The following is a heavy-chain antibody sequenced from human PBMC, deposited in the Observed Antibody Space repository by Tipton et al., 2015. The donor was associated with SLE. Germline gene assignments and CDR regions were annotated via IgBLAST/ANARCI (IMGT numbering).Heavy chain of an antibody. CDR2: ISAYNGNT. Sequence: QLVQSGPEVKKPGSSVKVSCKASGGTFSSYAISWVRQAPGQGLEWMGWISAYNGNTNYAQKLQGRVTMTRDTSTSTVYMELSSLRSEDTAVYYCAREGSLYGSGSSWGQGTLVTVSS. CDR1: GGTFSSYA. D-gene: IGHD3-10*01. CDR3: AREGSLYGSGSS. V-gene: IGHV1-18*01. J-gene: IGHJ4*02.